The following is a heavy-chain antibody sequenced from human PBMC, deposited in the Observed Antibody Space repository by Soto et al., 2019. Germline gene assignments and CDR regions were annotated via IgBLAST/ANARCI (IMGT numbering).Heavy chain of an antibody. Sequence: PGGSLRLSCAASGFTFSSYAMSWVRQAPGKGLEWVSAISGSGGSTYYADSVKGRFTISRDNSKNTLHLQMNSLRAEDTAVYYCAKVPFLTGYYSLIDYWGQGTLVTVSS. J-gene: IGHJ4*02. CDR2: ISGSGGST. V-gene: IGHV3-23*01. D-gene: IGHD3-9*01. CDR1: GFTFSSYA. CDR3: AKVPFLTGYYSLIDY.